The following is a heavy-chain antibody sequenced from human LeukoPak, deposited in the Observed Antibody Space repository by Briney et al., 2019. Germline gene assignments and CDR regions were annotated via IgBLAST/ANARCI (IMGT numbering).Heavy chain of an antibody. J-gene: IGHJ4*02. V-gene: IGHV3-53*01. Sequence: GGSLRLSCAASGFTVSSNHMSWVRRAPGKGLEWVSVIYSGGSTDYADSVKGRFTISRDNLKNTLYLQMNSLRAEDTAVYYCARGPAGYNWGQGTLVTFSS. D-gene: IGHD1-1*01. CDR1: GFTVSSNH. CDR3: ARGPAGYN. CDR2: IYSGGST.